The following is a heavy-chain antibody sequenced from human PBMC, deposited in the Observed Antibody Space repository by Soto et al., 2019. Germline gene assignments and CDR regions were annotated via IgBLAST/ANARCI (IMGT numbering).Heavy chain of an antibody. V-gene: IGHV1-18*01. J-gene: IGHJ5*02. CDR1: GGRFRSCG. CDR2: ISSYNGNT. Sequence: ASVEVCWEACGGRFRSCGRRWVRQAPGQGVEWMGWISSYNGNTNYAQKVQGRVTMTTDTSTTTTYMELRGLRSDDTAVYYCARGPRYCSTTSCFSGVTWFAPWGQGTLVTVSS. D-gene: IGHD2-2*01. CDR3: ARGPRYCSTTSCFSGVTWFAP.